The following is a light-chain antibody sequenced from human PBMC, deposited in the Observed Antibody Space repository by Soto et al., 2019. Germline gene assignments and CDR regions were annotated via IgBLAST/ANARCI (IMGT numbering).Light chain of an antibody. J-gene: IGKJ1*01. V-gene: IGKV1-27*01. Sequence: IQMTQSPSSLSASVGDRVTITCRASQGISSYLAWYQQRPGKVPKVLIYAASTLHSGVPSRFSGSGSGTDFTLAISNVQPEDVATYYCQNYYNAPETFGQGTKV. CDR2: AAS. CDR1: QGISSY. CDR3: QNYYNAPET.